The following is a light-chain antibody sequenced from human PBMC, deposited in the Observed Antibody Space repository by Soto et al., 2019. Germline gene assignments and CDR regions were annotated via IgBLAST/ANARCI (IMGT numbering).Light chain of an antibody. J-gene: IGLJ2*01. CDR2: DVS. CDR3: CSYAGSYTLL. CDR1: SSDVGAYNY. V-gene: IGLV2-11*01. Sequence: QSALAQPRSVSGSPGQSVTISCTGTSSDVGAYNYVSWYHQHPGKAPKLLIYDVSQRPSGVPERFSGSKSGNTASLIISGLQTEDEADYYCCSYAGSYTLLFGGGTKLTVL.